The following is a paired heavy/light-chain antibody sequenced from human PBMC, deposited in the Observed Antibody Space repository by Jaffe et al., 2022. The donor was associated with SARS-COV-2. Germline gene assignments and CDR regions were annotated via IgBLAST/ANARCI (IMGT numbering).Light chain of an antibody. CDR2: EVS. J-gene: IGLJ3*02. Sequence: QSALTQPASVSGSPGQSITISCTGTSSDVGSYNLVSWYQQHPGKAPKLMIYEVSKRPSGVSNRFSGSKSGNTASLTISGLQAEDEADYYCCSYAGSSTFAVFGGGTKLTVL. CDR3: CSYAGSSTFAV. CDR1: SSDVGSYNL. V-gene: IGLV2-23*02.
Heavy chain of an antibody. CDR2: ISSSGSTI. J-gene: IGHJ4*02. CDR3: ARPVATIAEFDY. Sequence: QVQLVESGGGLVKPGGSLRLSCAASGFTFSDYYMSWIRQAPGKGLEWVSYISSSGSTIYYADSVKGRFTISRDNAKNSLYLQMNSLRAEDTAVYYCARPVATIAEFDYWGQGTLVTVSS. V-gene: IGHV3-11*01. CDR1: GFTFSDYY. D-gene: IGHD5-12*01.